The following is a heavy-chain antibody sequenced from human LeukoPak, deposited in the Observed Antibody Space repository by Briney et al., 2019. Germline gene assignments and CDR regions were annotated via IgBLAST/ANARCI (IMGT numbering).Heavy chain of an antibody. J-gene: IGHJ4*02. CDR2: IYYSVST. Sequence: TLSLTCTLSLVSICSDFYSWIRQPPRKGLEWIGYIYYSVSTNYNPSLNSRVTKSVDPSKHQISLNLSTVTAADTAVYYCVRGVSYYGYFDYWGQGTLVTVSS. CDR3: VRGVSYYGYFDY. D-gene: IGHD1-26*01. CDR1: LVSICSDF. V-gene: IGHV4-59*01.